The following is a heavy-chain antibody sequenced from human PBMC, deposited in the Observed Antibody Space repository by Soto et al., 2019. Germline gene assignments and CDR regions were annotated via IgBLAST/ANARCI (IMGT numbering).Heavy chain of an antibody. V-gene: IGHV1-46*01. CDR2: INPSGGST. Sequence: ASVKVSCKASGYTFTSYYMHWVRQAPGQGLEWMGIINPSGGSTSYAQKLQGRVTMTTDTSTSTAYMELRSLRSDDTAVYYCARDMNEQQLVRGSYGMDVWGQGTTVTVSS. CDR3: ARDMNEQQLVRGSYGMDV. J-gene: IGHJ6*02. D-gene: IGHD6-13*01. CDR1: GYTFTSYY.